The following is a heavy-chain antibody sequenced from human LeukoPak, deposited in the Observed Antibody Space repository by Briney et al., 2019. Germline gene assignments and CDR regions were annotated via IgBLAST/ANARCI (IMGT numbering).Heavy chain of an antibody. CDR3: XXXSSGWNLFDY. Sequence: GGSLRLSCAASGFTFSSYAMSWVRQAPGKGLEWVSAISGSGGSTYYADSVKGRFTISRDNSKNTLYLQMNSLRAEDTAGYYXXXXSSGWNLFDYWGQGTLVTVSS. CDR2: ISGSGGST. J-gene: IGHJ4*02. D-gene: IGHD6-19*01. CDR1: GFTFSSYA. V-gene: IGHV3-23*01.